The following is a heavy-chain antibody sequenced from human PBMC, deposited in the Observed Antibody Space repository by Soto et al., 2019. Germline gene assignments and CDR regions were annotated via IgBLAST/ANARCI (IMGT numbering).Heavy chain of an antibody. CDR1: GGSIISYY. Sequence: SETLSLTCTVSGGSIISYYWSWIRQPPGKGLEWIGYIYYSGSTNYNPSLKSRVTISVDTSKNQFSLKLSSVTAADTAVYYCARAYGDYVFDYWGQGTLVTVSS. D-gene: IGHD4-17*01. CDR2: IYYSGST. J-gene: IGHJ4*02. CDR3: ARAYGDYVFDY. V-gene: IGHV4-59*01.